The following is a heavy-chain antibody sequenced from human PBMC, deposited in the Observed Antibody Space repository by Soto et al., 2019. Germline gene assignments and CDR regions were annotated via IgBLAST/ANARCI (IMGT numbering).Heavy chain of an antibody. CDR3: AAPEEDF. CDR1: GFTFSSYA. CDR2: LSGSGGCT. Sequence: EVQLLESGGGLVPPGGSLSLSCAASGFTFSSYAMSWVRQAPGKGLEWVSALSGSGGCTYYADSVKGRFTIARDNSKNTLHLQMNSLSAEVAAVYYCAAPEEDFWGQGALVTVFS. J-gene: IGHJ4*02. V-gene: IGHV3-23*01.